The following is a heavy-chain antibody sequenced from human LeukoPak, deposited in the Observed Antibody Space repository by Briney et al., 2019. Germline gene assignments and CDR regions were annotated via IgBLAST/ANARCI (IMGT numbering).Heavy chain of an antibody. J-gene: IGHJ1*01. CDR1: GFTFSSYW. CDR2: INSDGSST. D-gene: IGHD6-13*01. Sequence: PGGSLRLSCAASGFTFSSYWMHWVRQAPGKGLVWVSRINSDGSSTSYADSVKGRFNISRDNARNTLYLQMNSLRAEDTAVYYCAREWGMRGIGDSSWYGAEYFQYWGQGTLVTVSS. CDR3: AREWGMRGIGDSSWYGAEYFQY. V-gene: IGHV3-74*01.